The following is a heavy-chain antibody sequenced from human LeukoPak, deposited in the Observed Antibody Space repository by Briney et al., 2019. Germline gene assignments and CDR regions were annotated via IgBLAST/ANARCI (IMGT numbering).Heavy chain of an antibody. CDR2: IYYSGST. V-gene: IGHV4-59*13. Sequence: SETLSLTCTVSGGSISSYYWSWIRQPPGKGLEWIGYIYYSGSTNYNPSLKSRVTISVDTSKNQFSLKLSSVTAADTAVYYCARRVFHSSTSYGPIDYWGQGTLVTVSA. D-gene: IGHD6-13*01. CDR3: ARRVFHSSTSYGPIDY. J-gene: IGHJ4*02. CDR1: GGSISSYY.